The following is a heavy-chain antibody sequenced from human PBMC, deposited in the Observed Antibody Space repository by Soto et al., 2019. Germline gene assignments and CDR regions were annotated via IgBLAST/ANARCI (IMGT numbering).Heavy chain of an antibody. CDR1: GFSFSSYG. Sequence: QVQLVESGGGVVQPGRSLRLSCAASGFSFSSYGMHWVRQAPGKGLEWVAVIWYDGSNKYYADSVKGRFTISRDNSKNTLYLQMNSLRAEDTAVYYCAREGEVAGTSGDSLYYFDYWGQGTLVTVSS. V-gene: IGHV3-33*01. CDR3: AREGEVAGTSGDSLYYFDY. CDR2: IWYDGSNK. J-gene: IGHJ4*02. D-gene: IGHD6-19*01.